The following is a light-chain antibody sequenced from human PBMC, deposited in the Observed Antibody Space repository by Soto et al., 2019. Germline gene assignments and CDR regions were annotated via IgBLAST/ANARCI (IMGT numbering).Light chain of an antibody. CDR2: DTS. CDR1: QTVSNK. Sequence: EIVWTQSPATLSSSPGQRATLSCRACQTVSNKLAWYQHKPGQAPRLLIYDTSNRATGIPARFSGSGSGTDFTLTISSLEPEDFAVDYCHQRKSWPRTFGQGTKVDIK. CDR3: HQRKSWPRT. J-gene: IGKJ1*01. V-gene: IGKV3-11*01.